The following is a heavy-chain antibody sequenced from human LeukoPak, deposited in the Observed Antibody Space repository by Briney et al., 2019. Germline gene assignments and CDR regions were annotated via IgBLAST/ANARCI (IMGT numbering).Heavy chain of an antibody. V-gene: IGHV3-23*01. D-gene: IGHD2-2*02. CDR2: ISWNSGST. CDR3: AKDSRCSSTSCYTRFDY. Sequence: PGGSLRLSCAASGFTFDDYVMHWVRQAPGKGLEWVSGISWNSGSTYYADSVKGRFTISRDNSKNTLYLQMNSLRAEDTAVYYCAKDSRCSSTSCYTRFDYWGQGTLVTVSS. J-gene: IGHJ4*02. CDR1: GFTFDDYV.